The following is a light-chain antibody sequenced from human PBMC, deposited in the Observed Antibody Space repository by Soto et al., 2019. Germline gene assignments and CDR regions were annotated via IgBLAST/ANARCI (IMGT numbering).Light chain of an antibody. Sequence: DIQLTQSPSSLSVSVGDRVTITCRASQSVTTYLNWYQQKPGKAPKLLISAASSLRDGVPSRFSGSGSGTVFTLTINSLHPEDFATYYCQQSFSDPPLSFGGGTRVEVK. J-gene: IGKJ4*01. V-gene: IGKV1-39*01. CDR2: AAS. CDR3: QQSFSDPPLS. CDR1: QSVTTY.